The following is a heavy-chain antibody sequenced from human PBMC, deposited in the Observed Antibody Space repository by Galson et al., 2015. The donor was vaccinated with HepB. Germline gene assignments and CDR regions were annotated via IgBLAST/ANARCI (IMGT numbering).Heavy chain of an antibody. J-gene: IGHJ3*02. Sequence: SLRLSCAASGVTFSRYSMNWVRQAPGKGLEWVSSIDSSSTYIYCADSVRGRFTISRHNVKNSVYLQMNSLRAEDTAVYYCARDESLGDGDAFDIWGQGTMVTVSS. D-gene: IGHD5-24*01. V-gene: IGHV3-21*01. CDR2: IDSSSTYI. CDR1: GVTFSRYS. CDR3: ARDESLGDGDAFDI.